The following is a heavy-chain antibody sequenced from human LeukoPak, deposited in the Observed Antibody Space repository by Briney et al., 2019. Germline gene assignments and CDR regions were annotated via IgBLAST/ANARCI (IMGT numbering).Heavy chain of an antibody. CDR3: TRDPPNDQSYDV. D-gene: IGHD1-1*01. V-gene: IGHV6-1*01. Sequence: PSQTPSLTCAIFGDSVSNNGAAWNWIRQSPSRGFEWLGRTYYRSKWFYDYAVSVRSRIIISPDTFQNQFSLQLSSMTPDDTAVYYCTRDPPNDQSYDVWGQGTLVTVSS. CDR2: TYYRSKWFY. CDR1: GDSVSNNGAA. J-gene: IGHJ4*02.